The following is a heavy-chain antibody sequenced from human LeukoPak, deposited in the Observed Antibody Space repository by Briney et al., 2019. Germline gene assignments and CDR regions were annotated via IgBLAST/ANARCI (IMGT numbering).Heavy chain of an antibody. J-gene: IGHJ4*02. D-gene: IGHD3-10*01. CDR3: ASGGMGARKYYSDPFHY. CDR1: GFTFSSFG. V-gene: IGHV3-30*02. Sequence: PGGSLRLSCAASGFTFSSFGMHWVRQAPGKGLEWVAFIRYDGSNQYYADSVKGRFTISRDNSKNTVCLQMNSLRAEDTAVYYCASGGMGARKYYSDPFHYWGQGTLVTVSS. CDR2: IRYDGSNQ.